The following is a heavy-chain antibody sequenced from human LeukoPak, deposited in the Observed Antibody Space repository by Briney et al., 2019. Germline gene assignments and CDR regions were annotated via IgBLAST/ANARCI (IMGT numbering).Heavy chain of an antibody. D-gene: IGHD4-17*01. Sequence: SGPTQVNPTQTLTLTCSLFGFSLSTSGMSVGWIRQPPGKAMGWLAIIYWNDDKSYSPSLNSRITVTKETSKNQVVLTVTNMDPGDTATYYCARSGSVDGFDFWGQGTRVTVSS. CDR1: GFSLSTSGMS. CDR3: ARSGSVDGFDF. V-gene: IGHV2-5*01. J-gene: IGHJ3*01. CDR2: IYWNDDK.